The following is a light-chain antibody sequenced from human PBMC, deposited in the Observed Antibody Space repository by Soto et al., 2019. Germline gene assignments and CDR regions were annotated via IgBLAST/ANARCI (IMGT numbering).Light chain of an antibody. Sequence: DIVMTQSPDSLAVSLGERATINCKSSQSVFYSPKNKNYLAWYQQKPGQPPKLLIYWASTRESGVPDRFSGSRSGTDFPLTISSLQAEDVAVYYCQQYYATPLTFGPGTKVDIK. J-gene: IGKJ3*01. CDR2: WAS. CDR3: QQYYATPLT. CDR1: QSVFYSPKNKNY. V-gene: IGKV4-1*01.